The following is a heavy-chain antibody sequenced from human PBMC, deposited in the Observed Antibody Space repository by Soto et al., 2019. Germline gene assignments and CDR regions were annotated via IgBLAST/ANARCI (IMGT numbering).Heavy chain of an antibody. Sequence: KFSFKAAAVTFSSYAISGVRQAPGQGLEWMGGIIPIFGTANYAQKFQGRVTITADESTSTAYMELSSLRSEDTAVYYCASGELTWFGEFQGTYYFDYWGQGTLVTVSS. J-gene: IGHJ4*02. V-gene: IGHV1-69*01. CDR1: AVTFSSYA. D-gene: IGHD3-10*01. CDR3: ASGELTWFGEFQGTYYFDY. CDR2: IIPIFGTA.